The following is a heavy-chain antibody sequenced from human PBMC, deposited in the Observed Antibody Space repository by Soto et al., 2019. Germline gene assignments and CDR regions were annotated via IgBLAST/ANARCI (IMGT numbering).Heavy chain of an antibody. J-gene: IGHJ4*02. CDR2: ISGSGGST. CDR1: GFTFSSYA. Sequence: GGSLRLSCAASGFTFSSYAMSWVRQAPGKGLEWVSAISGSGGSTYYADSVKGRFTISRDNSKNTLYLQMNSLRAEDTAVYYCAKDLEQWLVRRGSAYYFDYWGQGTLVTVSS. CDR3: AKDLEQWLVRRGSAYYFDY. D-gene: IGHD6-19*01. V-gene: IGHV3-23*01.